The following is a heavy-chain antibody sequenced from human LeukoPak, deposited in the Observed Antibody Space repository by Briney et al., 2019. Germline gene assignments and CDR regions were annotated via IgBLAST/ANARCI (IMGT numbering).Heavy chain of an antibody. J-gene: IGHJ4*02. CDR1: GFTFSNYA. V-gene: IGHV3-23*01. CDR3: AKDAPDYGSGSYTDY. CDR2: ISGSGDST. D-gene: IGHD3-10*01. Sequence: GGSLRLSCEASGFTFSNYAMSWVRQAPGKGLEWVSAISGSGDSTYFADSVKGRFTVSRDNSKNTLYLQMNSLRAEDTAVYYCAKDAPDYGSGSYTDYWGQGTLVTVSS.